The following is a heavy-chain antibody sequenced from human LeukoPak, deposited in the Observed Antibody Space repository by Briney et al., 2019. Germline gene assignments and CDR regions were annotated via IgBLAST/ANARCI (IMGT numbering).Heavy chain of an antibody. CDR3: ARGPGSGAYYFDY. CDR1: GGSISSYY. V-gene: IGHV4-59*12. D-gene: IGHD3-10*01. Sequence: SETLSLTCTVSGGSISSYYWSWIRQPPGKGLGWIGYIYYSGSTNYNPSLKSRVTISVDTSKNQFSLKLSSVTAADTAVYYCARGPGSGAYYFDYWGQGTLVTVSS. CDR2: IYYSGST. J-gene: IGHJ4*02.